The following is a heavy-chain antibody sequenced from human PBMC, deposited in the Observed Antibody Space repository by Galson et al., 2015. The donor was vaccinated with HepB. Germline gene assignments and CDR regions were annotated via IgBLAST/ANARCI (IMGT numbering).Heavy chain of an antibody. Sequence: SLRLSCAASGFTFSSYAMSWVRQAPGKGLEWVSAISGSGGSTYYADSVKGRFTISRDNSKNTLYLQMNSLRAVDTAVYYCAKDLRIPSYYFDYWGQGTLVTVSS. CDR2: ISGSGGST. CDR3: AKDLRIPSYYFDY. V-gene: IGHV3-23*01. CDR1: GFTFSSYA. J-gene: IGHJ4*02. D-gene: IGHD2-15*01.